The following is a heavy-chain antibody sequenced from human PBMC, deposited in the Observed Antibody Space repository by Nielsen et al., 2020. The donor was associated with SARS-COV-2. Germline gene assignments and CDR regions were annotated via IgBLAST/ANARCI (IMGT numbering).Heavy chain of an antibody. D-gene: IGHD5-24*01. CDR1: GFTFSSYG. CDR2: ISGSGSHI. CDR3: AREGRDLPLDY. J-gene: IGHJ4*02. Sequence: GESLKISCAASGFTFSSYGMHWVRQAPGKGLEWVSSISGSGSHIYYADSVKGRFTISRDDAKNSLYLQMNSLRAEDTAVYYCAREGRDLPLDYWGQGVLVTVSS. V-gene: IGHV3-21*04.